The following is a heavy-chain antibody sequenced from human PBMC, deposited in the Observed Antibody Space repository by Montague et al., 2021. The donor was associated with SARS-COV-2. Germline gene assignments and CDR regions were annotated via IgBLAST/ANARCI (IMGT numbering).Heavy chain of an antibody. D-gene: IGHD2-15*01. Sequence: CAISGDSVSTNSGTWNWVRLSPSRGLEWLGRTYYRSEWYSDYSVSVKSRISINPDISKNQFSLQLNSVTPEDTAVYYCARAERGSCGGGNCYQYFFNYWGQGTLVTVSS. V-gene: IGHV6-1*01. CDR3: ARAERGSCGGGNCYQYFFNY. CDR1: GDSVSTNSGT. J-gene: IGHJ4*02. CDR2: TYYRSEWYS.